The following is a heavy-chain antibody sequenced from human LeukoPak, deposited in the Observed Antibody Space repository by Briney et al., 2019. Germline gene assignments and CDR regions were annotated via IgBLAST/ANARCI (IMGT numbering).Heavy chain of an antibody. J-gene: IGHJ4*02. Sequence: GGSLRLSCAASGFTVSSNYMSWVRHAPGKGLEWVSVNYSGGSTYYADSVKGRFTISRDNSKNTLYLQMNSLRAEDTAVYYCARVGLWFGELHENWGQGTLVTVSS. V-gene: IGHV3-66*01. D-gene: IGHD3-10*01. CDR3: ARVGLWFGELHEN. CDR2: NYSGGST. CDR1: GFTVSSNY.